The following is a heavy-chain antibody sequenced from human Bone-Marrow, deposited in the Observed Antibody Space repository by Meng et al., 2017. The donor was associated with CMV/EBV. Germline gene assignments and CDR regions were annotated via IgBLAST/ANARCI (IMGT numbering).Heavy chain of an antibody. D-gene: IGHD3-16*01. CDR2: IYPGDSDT. V-gene: IGHV5-51*01. J-gene: IGHJ6*02. Sequence: KVSCMGSGYSFTSYWIGWVRQMPGKGLEWMGIIYPGDSDTRYSPSFQGQVTISADKSISTAYLQWSSLKASDTAMYYCAYCSGGNGYYYGMDVWGQGTTVTVSS. CDR1: GYSFTSYW. CDR3: AYCSGGNGYYYGMDV.